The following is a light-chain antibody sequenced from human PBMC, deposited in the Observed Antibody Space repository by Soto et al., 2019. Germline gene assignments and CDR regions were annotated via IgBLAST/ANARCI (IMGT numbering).Light chain of an antibody. CDR3: MQTLLTPFT. Sequence: DIVLTQSPLSLPVTPGEPASISCKSSQSLLHSDGYKYLDWYVQKAGQSPQLLIYLGSHRASGVPDRLSGSGSGTDFTLKISKLEADDVGVYYCMQTLLTPFTFGPGTKVDIK. CDR2: LGS. J-gene: IGKJ3*01. CDR1: QSLLHSDGYKY. V-gene: IGKV2-28*01.